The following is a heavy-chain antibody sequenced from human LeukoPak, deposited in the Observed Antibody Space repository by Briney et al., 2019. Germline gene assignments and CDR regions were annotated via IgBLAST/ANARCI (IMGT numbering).Heavy chain of an antibody. D-gene: IGHD6-13*01. CDR1: GGSFSGYY. CDR3: ARGRGSSSWFYY. CDR2: INHSGST. Sequence: SETLSLTCAVYGGSFSGYYWSWIRQPPGKGLEWIGEINHSGSTNYNPFLKSRVTISVDTSKNQFSLKLSSVTAADTAVYYCARGRGSSSWFYYWGQGTLVTVSS. J-gene: IGHJ4*02. V-gene: IGHV4-34*01.